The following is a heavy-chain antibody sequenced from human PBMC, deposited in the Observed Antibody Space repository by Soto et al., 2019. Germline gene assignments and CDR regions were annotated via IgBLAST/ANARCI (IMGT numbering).Heavy chain of an antibody. CDR1: GGTFSSYA. CDR3: ARVLLDFGVVSAPTSLKYNWFDP. J-gene: IGHJ5*02. D-gene: IGHD3-3*01. CDR2: IIPIFGTA. V-gene: IGHV1-69*13. Sequence: ASVKVSCKASGGTFSSYAISWVRQAPGQGLEWMGGIIPIFGTANYAQKFQGRVTITADESTSTAYMELSSLRSEDTAVYYCARVLLDFGVVSAPTSLKYNWFDPWGQGTLVTVSS.